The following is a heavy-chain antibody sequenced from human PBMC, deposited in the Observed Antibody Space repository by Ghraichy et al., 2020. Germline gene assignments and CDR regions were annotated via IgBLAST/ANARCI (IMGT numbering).Heavy chain of an antibody. CDR1: GFTVSSNY. Sequence: GGSLRLSCAASGFTVSSNYMSWVRQAPGKGLEWVSVIYSGGSTYYADSVKGRFTISRDNSKNTLYLQMNSLRAEDTAVYYCARDPAAAGTGWFDPWGQGTLVTVSS. D-gene: IGHD6-13*01. CDR3: ARDPAAAGTGWFDP. J-gene: IGHJ5*02. CDR2: IYSGGST. V-gene: IGHV3-53*01.